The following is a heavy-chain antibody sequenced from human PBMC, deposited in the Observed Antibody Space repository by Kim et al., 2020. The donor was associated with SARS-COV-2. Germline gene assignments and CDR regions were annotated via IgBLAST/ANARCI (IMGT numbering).Heavy chain of an antibody. Sequence: ADSVKGRFTISRDNSKNTLYLQMNSLRAEDTAVYYCAKDWDSIALAYFDYWGQGTLVTVSS. D-gene: IGHD6-19*01. J-gene: IGHJ4*02. CDR3: AKDWDSIALAYFDY. V-gene: IGHV3-23*01.